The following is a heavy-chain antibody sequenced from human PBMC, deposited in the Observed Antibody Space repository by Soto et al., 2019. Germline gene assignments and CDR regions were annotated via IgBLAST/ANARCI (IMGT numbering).Heavy chain of an antibody. Sequence: QVQLVQSGAEVKKPGSSVKVSCKASGGTFSSYAISWVRQAPGQGLEWMGGIIPIFGTANYAQKFQGRVTITADKSTSTADMELSSLRSQDTAVYYCARCPYASIAAPRFDPWGQGTLVPVSS. CDR2: IIPIFGTA. CDR3: ARCPYASIAAPRFDP. CDR1: GGTFSSYA. D-gene: IGHD6-6*01. V-gene: IGHV1-69*06. J-gene: IGHJ5*02.